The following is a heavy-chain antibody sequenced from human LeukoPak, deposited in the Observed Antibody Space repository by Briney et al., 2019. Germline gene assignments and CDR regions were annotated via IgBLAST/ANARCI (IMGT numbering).Heavy chain of an antibody. CDR1: GGSISSYY. V-gene: IGHV4-59*01. CDR2: IYYSGST. D-gene: IGHD2-21*02. J-gene: IGHJ3*02. Sequence: SETLSLTCTVSGGSISSYYWSWIRQPPGKGLEWIGYIYYSGSTDYNPSLKSRVTISVDTSRNQFSLRLSSVTAADTAVYYCAKGRAVTGGAFDIWGQGTMVTVSS. CDR3: AKGRAVTGGAFDI.